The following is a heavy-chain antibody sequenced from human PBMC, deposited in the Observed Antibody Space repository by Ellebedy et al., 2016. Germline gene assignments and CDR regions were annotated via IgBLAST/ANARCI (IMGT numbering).Heavy chain of an antibody. CDR1: GFTFSSYS. CDR3: AREYYYDSSGYYPSHAFDI. D-gene: IGHD3-22*01. CDR2: ISSSSSYI. V-gene: IGHV3-21*01. Sequence: GESLKISXAASGFTFSSYSMNWVRQAPGKGLEWVSSISSSSSYIYYADSVKGRFTISRDNAKNSLYLQMNSLRAEDSALYYCAREYYYDSSGYYPSHAFDIWGQGTMVTVSS. J-gene: IGHJ3*02.